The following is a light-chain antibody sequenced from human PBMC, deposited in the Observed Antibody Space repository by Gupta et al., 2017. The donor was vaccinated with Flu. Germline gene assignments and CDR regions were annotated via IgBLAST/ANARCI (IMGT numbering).Light chain of an antibody. CDR3: QMWHYRPDRSKGI. J-gene: IGLJ2*01. CDR1: EIGGKG. CDR2: DNS. Sequence: TATITGAGPEIGGKGVNWLHQRRGRAPQLVLYDNSDRPSGIPEPSSGYNAGKTATLTITRVELEEEAAYYCQMWHYRPDRSKGIFGGGTKLTVL. V-gene: IGLV3-21*02.